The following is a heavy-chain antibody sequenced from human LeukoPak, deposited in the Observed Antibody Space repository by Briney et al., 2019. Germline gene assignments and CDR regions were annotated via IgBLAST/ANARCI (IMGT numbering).Heavy chain of an antibody. D-gene: IGHD1-26*01. CDR3: ARGGSYVHY. CDR2: INSGGSAI. Sequence: WGSLRLSCAASGFTFNSYEMNWVRQAPGKGLEWVSYINSGGSAIYYADSVKGRFTISRDNAKNSLYLQMNSLRADDTAVYYCARGGSYVHYWGQGTLVTVSS. CDR1: GFTFNSYE. V-gene: IGHV3-48*03. J-gene: IGHJ4*02.